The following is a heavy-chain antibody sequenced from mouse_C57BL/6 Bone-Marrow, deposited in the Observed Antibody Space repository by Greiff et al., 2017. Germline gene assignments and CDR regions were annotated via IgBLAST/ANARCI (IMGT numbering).Heavy chain of an antibody. J-gene: IGHJ2*01. CDR3: ARYYYGRRGFDY. Sequence: EVMLVESGGGLVQPGGSLKLSCAASGFTFSDYGMAWVRQAPRKGPAWVAFISNLAYSIYYADTVTGRFTISRENAKNTLYLEMSSLMSEDTAMYYCARYYYGRRGFDYWGQGTTLTVSS. D-gene: IGHD1-1*01. V-gene: IGHV5-15*01. CDR2: ISNLAYSI. CDR1: GFTFSDYG.